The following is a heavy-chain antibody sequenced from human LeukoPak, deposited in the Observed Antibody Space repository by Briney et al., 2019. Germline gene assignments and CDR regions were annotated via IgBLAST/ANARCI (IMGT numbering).Heavy chain of an antibody. J-gene: IGHJ4*02. Sequence: GGSLRPSCAASGFTFSSYWMHRVRQAPGKGPVWVARTNRDGSSTAYADSVKGRFTISKDNAKNTLYLLMNSLRAEDTAVYYCARDSVEWYIFDYWGQGTLVTVSS. CDR3: ARDSVEWYIFDY. CDR1: GFTFSSYW. CDR2: TNRDGSST. V-gene: IGHV3-74*01. D-gene: IGHD3-3*01.